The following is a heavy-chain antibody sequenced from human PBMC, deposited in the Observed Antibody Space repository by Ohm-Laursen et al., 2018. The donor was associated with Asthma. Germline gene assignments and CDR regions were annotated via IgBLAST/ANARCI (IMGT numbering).Heavy chain of an antibody. CDR2: IYYSGST. V-gene: IGHV4-31*11. CDR1: GGSISSGGYS. Sequence: SQTLSLTCAVSGGSISSGGYSWSWIRQHPGKGLEWIGYIYYSGSTYYNPSLKSRVTISVDTSKNQFSLKLSSVTAADTAVYYCARGHYGDYGYWGQGTLVTVSS. D-gene: IGHD4-17*01. CDR3: ARGHYGDYGY. J-gene: IGHJ4*02.